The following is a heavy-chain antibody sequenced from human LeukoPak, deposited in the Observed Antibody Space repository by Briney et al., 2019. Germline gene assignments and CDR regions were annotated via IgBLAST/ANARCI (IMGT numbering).Heavy chain of an antibody. J-gene: IGHJ4*02. CDR1: GFTFSSYG. CDR2: ISGSGGST. Sequence: GGSLRLSCAASGFTFSSYGMSWVRQAPGKGLEWVSAISGSGGSTYYADSVKSRFTISRDNSKNTLYLQMNSLRAEDTAVYYCARRNYYGSGSELFDYWGQGTLVTVSS. D-gene: IGHD3-10*01. CDR3: ARRNYYGSGSELFDY. V-gene: IGHV3-23*01.